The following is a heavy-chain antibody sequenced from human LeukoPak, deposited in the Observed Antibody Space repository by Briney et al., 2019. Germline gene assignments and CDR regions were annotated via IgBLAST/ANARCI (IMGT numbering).Heavy chain of an antibody. CDR2: IYHSGST. V-gene: IGHV4-4*02. D-gene: IGHD3-22*01. CDR3: ARTQDDSSGLEVGYFDY. Sequence: SETLSLTCAVSGGSISSSNWWSWVRQPPGKGLEWIGEIYHSGSTNYNPSLKSRVTISVDKSKNQFSLKLSSVTAADTAVYYCARTQDDSSGLEVGYFDYWGQGTLVTVSS. J-gene: IGHJ4*02. CDR1: GGSISSSNW.